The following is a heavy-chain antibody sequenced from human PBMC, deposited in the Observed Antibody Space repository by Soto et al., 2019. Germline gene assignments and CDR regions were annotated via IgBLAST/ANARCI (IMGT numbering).Heavy chain of an antibody. CDR2: IYSGGST. V-gene: IGHV3-66*01. D-gene: IGHD2-15*01. J-gene: IGHJ6*02. CDR3: ARSPLCSGGSCSRRPAYYYYGMDV. Sequence: SLRLSCAASGFTVSSNYMSWVRQAPGKGLEWVSVIYSGGSTYYADSVKGRFTISRDNSKNTLYLQMNSLRAEDTAVYYCARSPLCSGGSCSRRPAYYYYGMDVWGQGTTVTVSS. CDR1: GFTVSSNY.